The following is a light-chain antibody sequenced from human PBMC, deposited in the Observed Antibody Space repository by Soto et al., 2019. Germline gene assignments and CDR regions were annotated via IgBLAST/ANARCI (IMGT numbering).Light chain of an antibody. V-gene: IGKV3-20*01. CDR3: HQYGSSPLT. CDR2: GAS. CDR1: QSVTSSY. J-gene: IGKJ3*01. Sequence: EIVLTQSPGTLSLSPGERAILTCRASQSVTSSYLAWYQQRPGQAPRLLIYGASTRATGIPDRLSGSGSGTDFTLDISRLAPEDFAMYYCHQYGSSPLTFGPGTKGDIK.